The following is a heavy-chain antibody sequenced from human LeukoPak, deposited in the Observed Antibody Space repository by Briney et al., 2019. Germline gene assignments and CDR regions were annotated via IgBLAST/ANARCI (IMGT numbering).Heavy chain of an antibody. V-gene: IGHV3-13*01. CDR1: GFTFSGYD. Sequence: GGSLRLSCAASGFTFSGYDLHWVRQPPGKGLEWVSGIGIAGDTYYLGSVKGRFTISRENAKNSLCLQMNILRAGDTAVYYCARVRGGYNLDYWGQGTLVTVSS. CDR3: ARVRGGYNLDY. D-gene: IGHD5-24*01. CDR2: IGIAGDT. J-gene: IGHJ4*02.